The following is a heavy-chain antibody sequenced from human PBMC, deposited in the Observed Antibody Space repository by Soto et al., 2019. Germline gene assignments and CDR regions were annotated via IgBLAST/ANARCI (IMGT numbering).Heavy chain of an antibody. CDR3: ARKTTVSNHINWFDP. J-gene: IGHJ5*02. V-gene: IGHV4-34*01. CDR2: INHSGST. Sequence: QVQLQQWGAGLLKPSETLSLTCAVYGGSFSGYYWSWIRQPPGKGLEWIGEINHSGSTNYNPSLKSRVTISVDTSKNQFSLKLSSVTAADTAVYYCARKTTVSNHINWFDPWGQGTLVTVSS. CDR1: GGSFSGYY. D-gene: IGHD4-17*01.